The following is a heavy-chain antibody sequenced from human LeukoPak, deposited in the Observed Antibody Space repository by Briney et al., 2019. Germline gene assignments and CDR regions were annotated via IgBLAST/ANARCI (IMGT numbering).Heavy chain of an antibody. Sequence: ASVKVSCKAYGYTFTSYGISWVRQAPGQGLEWMGWISGYNGNTNYAQKLQGRVTMTTETSTSTAYMELRSLRSDDTAVYYCARRPALRGSPEYYFDYWGQGTLVTVSS. CDR3: ARRPALRGSPEYYFDY. J-gene: IGHJ4*02. CDR1: GYTFTSYG. D-gene: IGHD3-10*01. V-gene: IGHV1-18*01. CDR2: ISGYNGNT.